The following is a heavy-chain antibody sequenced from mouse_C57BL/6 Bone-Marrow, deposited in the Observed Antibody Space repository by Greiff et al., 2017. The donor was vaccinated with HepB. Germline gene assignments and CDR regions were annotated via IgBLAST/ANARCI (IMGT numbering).Heavy chain of an antibody. D-gene: IGHD2-1*01. Sequence: EVMLVESGAELVRPGASVKLSCTASGFNIKDDYMHWVKQRPEQGLEWIGWIDPENGDTEYAPKFQGKATITADTSSNTAYLQLSSLTSEDTAVYYCTTGNYWDFDVWGTGTTVTVSS. J-gene: IGHJ1*03. CDR3: TTGNYWDFDV. CDR1: GFNIKDDY. CDR2: IDPENGDT. V-gene: IGHV14-4*01.